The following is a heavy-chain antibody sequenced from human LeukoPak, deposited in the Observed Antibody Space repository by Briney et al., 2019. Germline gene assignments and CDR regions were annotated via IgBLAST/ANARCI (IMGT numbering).Heavy chain of an antibody. V-gene: IGHV3-9*01. CDR3: VREPFGESVFDN. D-gene: IGHD3-10*01. CDR2: INWNTGVI. J-gene: IGHJ4*02. Sequence: PGGALRLSCAASGITFDEYAMNWVRQAPGKGLEGVSNINWNTGVIVYADSVKGRFTVSRDNAKTSLFLQMNSLRAEDTAVYYCVREPFGESVFDNWGQGALVTVSS. CDR1: GITFDEYA.